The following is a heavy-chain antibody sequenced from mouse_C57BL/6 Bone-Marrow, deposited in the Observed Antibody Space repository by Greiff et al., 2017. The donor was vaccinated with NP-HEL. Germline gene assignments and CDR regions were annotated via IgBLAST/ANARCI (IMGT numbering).Heavy chain of an antibody. CDR1: GFTFTDYY. Sequence: EVMLVESGGGLVQPGGSLSLSCAASGFTFTDYYMSWVRQPPGKALEWLGFIRTTVNGYTSKYSASVKGRFTISRDNSQSILYLQMNALRAEDSATYYCARSIYYDYADDPFYAMDYWGQGTSVTVSS. CDR2: IRTTVNGYTS. D-gene: IGHD2-4*01. CDR3: ARSIYYDYADDPFYAMDY. J-gene: IGHJ4*01. V-gene: IGHV7-3*01.